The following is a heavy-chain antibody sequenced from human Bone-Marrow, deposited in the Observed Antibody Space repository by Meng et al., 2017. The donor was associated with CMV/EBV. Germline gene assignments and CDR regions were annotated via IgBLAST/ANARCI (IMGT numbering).Heavy chain of an antibody. CDR2: TRYDGSSK. D-gene: IGHD1-14*01. CDR1: GFAFSSYG. J-gene: IGHJ4*02. V-gene: IGHV3-30*02. CDR3: AKDLTGYFDY. Sequence: GGSLRLSCAASGFAFSSYGMHWVRQAPGKGLEWVAFTRYDGSSKYYADSVKGRFTISRDNSKNTLYLQMNSLRAEDTVVYYCAKDLTGYFDYWGQGTLVTVSS.